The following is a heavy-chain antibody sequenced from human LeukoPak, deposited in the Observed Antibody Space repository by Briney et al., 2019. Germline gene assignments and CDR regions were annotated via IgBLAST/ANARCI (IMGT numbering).Heavy chain of an antibody. CDR2: IHYSGVT. J-gene: IGHJ4*02. CDR1: GGSISGYY. D-gene: IGHD3-10*01. CDR3: ARTIPHGSGDY. V-gene: IGHV4-59*01. Sequence: SETLSLTCTVSGGSISGYYWSWIRQPPGKGLEWIAYIHYSGVTSYNPSLKTRVTISLDTSENQFSLKLSPVTAADTAVYYCARTIPHGSGDYWGQGTLVTVSS.